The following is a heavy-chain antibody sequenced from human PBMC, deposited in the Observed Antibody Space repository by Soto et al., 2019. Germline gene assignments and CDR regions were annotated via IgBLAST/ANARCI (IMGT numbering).Heavy chain of an antibody. D-gene: IGHD2-21*01. CDR2: INPSGGST. CDR1: GYTFTSYY. V-gene: IGHV1-46*03. J-gene: IGHJ6*03. Sequence: GASVKVSCKASGYTFTSYYMHWVRQAPGQGLEWMGIINPSGGSTSYAQKFQGWVTMTRDTSTSTVYMELSRLRSDDTAVYYCAREGGLGWCEGEYYRDVWGKGTTVTVSS. CDR3: AREGGLGWCEGEYYRDV.